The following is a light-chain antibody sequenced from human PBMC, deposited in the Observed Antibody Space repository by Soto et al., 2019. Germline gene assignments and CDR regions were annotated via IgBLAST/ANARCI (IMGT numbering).Light chain of an antibody. J-gene: IGLJ1*01. CDR3: AARDDSLSGPV. CDR2: RNN. V-gene: IGLV1-47*01. Sequence: QSVLTQPPSASGTPGQRVTISCSGSSSNIGSNYVYWYQQLPGTAPKLLTYRNNQRPSGVPDRFSGSKSGTSASLAISGLRSEDEADYYCAARDDSLSGPVFGTGTKLTVL. CDR1: SSNIGSNY.